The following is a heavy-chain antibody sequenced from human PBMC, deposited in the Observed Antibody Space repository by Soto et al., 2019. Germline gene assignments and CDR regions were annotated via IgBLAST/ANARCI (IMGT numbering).Heavy chain of an antibody. CDR3: ARYPHTPMVMYYFDY. D-gene: IGHD5-18*01. CDR1: GDSISSGGYY. J-gene: IGHJ4*02. CDR2: IYYSGST. Sequence: QVQLQESGPGLVKPSQTLSLTCTVCGDSISSGGYYWSWIRQHPGKGLEWIGYIYYSGSTYYNPSLESRVTISVDTSKNQFSLKLSSVTAADTAVYYCARYPHTPMVMYYFDYWGQGTLVTVSS. V-gene: IGHV4-31*03.